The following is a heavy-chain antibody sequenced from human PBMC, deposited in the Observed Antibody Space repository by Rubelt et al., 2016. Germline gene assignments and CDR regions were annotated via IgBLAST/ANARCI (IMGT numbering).Heavy chain of an antibody. D-gene: IGHD4-23*01. CDR3: ARDTVVTYYYYYGMDV. V-gene: IGHV1-18*01. CDR2: ISAYNGNT. Sequence: QVQLVQSGAEVKKPGASVKVSCKASGYTFTSYGISWVRQAPGQGLEWMGWISAYNGNTNYAQKLQGRVTMTTETSTSTAYMELRSLRSDDTAVYYCARDTVVTYYYYYGMDVWGQGTTVTVSS. J-gene: IGHJ6*02. CDR1: GYTFTSYG.